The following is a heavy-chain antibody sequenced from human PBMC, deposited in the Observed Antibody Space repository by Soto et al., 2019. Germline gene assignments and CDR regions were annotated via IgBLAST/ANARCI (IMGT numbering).Heavy chain of an antibody. Sequence: ASVKVSCKASGYTFTSYGISWVRQAPGQGLEWMGWISAYNGNTNYAQKLQGRVTMTTDTSTSTAYMELRSLRSDDTAVYYCGRSRISGTTGQDYHYMDVWGKGTTVTVSS. CDR1: GYTFTSYG. D-gene: IGHD1-7*01. J-gene: IGHJ6*03. V-gene: IGHV1-18*01. CDR2: ISAYNGNT. CDR3: GRSRISGTTGQDYHYMDV.